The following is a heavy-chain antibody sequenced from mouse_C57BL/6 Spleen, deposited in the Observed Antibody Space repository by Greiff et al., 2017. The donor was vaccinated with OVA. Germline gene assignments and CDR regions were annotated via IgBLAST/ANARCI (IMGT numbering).Heavy chain of an antibody. J-gene: IGHJ1*03. CDR3: TESDGYYLYWYFDV. D-gene: IGHD2-3*01. CDR1: GFTFSNYW. Sequence: DVKLVESGGGLVQPGGSMKLSCVASGFTFSNYWMNWVRQSPEKGLEWVAQIRLKSDNYATHYAESVKGRFTISRDDSKSSVYLQMNNLRAEDTGSYYFTESDGYYLYWYFDVWGTGTTVTVSS. CDR2: IRLKSDNYAT. V-gene: IGHV6-3*01.